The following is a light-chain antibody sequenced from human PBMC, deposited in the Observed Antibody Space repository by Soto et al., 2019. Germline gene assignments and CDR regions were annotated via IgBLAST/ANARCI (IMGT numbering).Light chain of an antibody. Sequence: EIVLTQSPGTLSLSPGERATLSCRASQSVSSSYLAWYRQKPGQAPRLLIYGASSRATGIPDRFSGSGSGTDFTLTISSLQSEDFAVYYCQQYNNWPRTFGQGTKVDI. CDR2: GAS. V-gene: IGKV3-20*01. CDR1: QSVSSSY. J-gene: IGKJ1*01. CDR3: QQYNNWPRT.